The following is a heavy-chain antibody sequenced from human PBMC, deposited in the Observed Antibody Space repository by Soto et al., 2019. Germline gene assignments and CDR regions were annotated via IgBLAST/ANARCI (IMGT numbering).Heavy chain of an antibody. J-gene: IGHJ2*01. CDR3: ARDRAYCGGDCYPSNYWYFDL. Sequence: EVQLVESGGGLVKPGGSLRLSCAASGFTFSSYSMNWVRQAPGKGLEWVSSISSSSSYIYYADSVKGRFTISRDNAKNSLYLQMNSLRAEDTAVYYCARDRAYCGGDCYPSNYWYFDLWGRGTLVTVSS. CDR1: GFTFSSYS. V-gene: IGHV3-21*01. D-gene: IGHD2-21*02. CDR2: ISSSSSYI.